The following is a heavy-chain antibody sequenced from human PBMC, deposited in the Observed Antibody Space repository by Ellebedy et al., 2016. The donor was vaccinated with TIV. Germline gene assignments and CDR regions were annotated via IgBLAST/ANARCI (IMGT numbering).Heavy chain of an antibody. CDR3: ARHVQMEWLLSPVYGMDV. Sequence: MPGGSLRLSCTVSGGSISSYYWSWVRQSPGKGLEWIGFIYYSGSTNYNPSLKSRVTISVDTSKNQFSLTLSSVTAADTAVYYCARHVQMEWLLSPVYGMDVWGQGTTVTVSS. CDR1: GGSISSYY. J-gene: IGHJ6*02. D-gene: IGHD3-3*01. CDR2: IYYSGST. V-gene: IGHV4-59*08.